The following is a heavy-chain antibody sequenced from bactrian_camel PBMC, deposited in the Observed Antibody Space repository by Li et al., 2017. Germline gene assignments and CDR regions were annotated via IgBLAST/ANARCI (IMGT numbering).Heavy chain of an antibody. CDR3: AVDGPVAFCSDYPSDFRG. D-gene: IGHD2*01. J-gene: IGHJ4*01. CDR2: IERRGRI. Sequence: SGGGSVQVGESLRLSCVASTRNADADSMGWFRRAQGQEREGLACIERRGRIHYAASVKGRFTISQDAAKDTLDLRMTSLKPEDSGMYYCAVDGPVAFCSDYPSDFRGWGQGTQVTVS. V-gene: IGHV3S53*01. CDR1: TRNADADS.